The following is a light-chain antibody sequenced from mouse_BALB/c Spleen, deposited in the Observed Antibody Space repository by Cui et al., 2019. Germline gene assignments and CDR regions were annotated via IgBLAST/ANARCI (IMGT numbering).Light chain of an antibody. CDR2: LTS. J-gene: IGKJ2*01. CDR3: QQWSSNPPT. Sequence: QIVLTQSPALMSASPGEKVTMTCSASSSVSYMYWYQQKPRSPPKPWIYLTSNLASGVPARFSGSGSGTSYSLTISSMEAEDAATYYCQQWSSNPPTFGGGTKLEIK. V-gene: IGKV4-68*01. CDR1: SSVSY.